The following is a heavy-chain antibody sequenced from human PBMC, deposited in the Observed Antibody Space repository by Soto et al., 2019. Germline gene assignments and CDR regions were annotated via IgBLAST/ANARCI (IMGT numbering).Heavy chain of an antibody. J-gene: IGHJ4*02. CDR1: GYTLTELS. D-gene: IGHD4-17*01. Sequence: ASVKVSCKVSGYTLTELSMHWVRQAPGKGLEWMGGFDPEGGNTGYAQKFQGRVTMTRNTSISTAYMELSSLRSEDTAVYYCARTLYGDNVDYWGQGTLVTVSS. V-gene: IGHV1-24*01. CDR3: ARTLYGDNVDY. CDR2: FDPEGGNT.